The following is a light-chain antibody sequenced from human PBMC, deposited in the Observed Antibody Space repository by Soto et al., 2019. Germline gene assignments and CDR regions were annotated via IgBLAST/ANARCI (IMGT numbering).Light chain of an antibody. Sequence: QSALTQPASVSGSPGQSITISCTGTSSDVGSYNLVSWYQQHPGKAPKLMIYEVSKRPSGVSNRFSGSKSGNTASLTISGLQAEDEAHYYCCSYAGSSTSLYVFGTGTKVTVL. CDR1: SSDVGSYNL. J-gene: IGLJ1*01. V-gene: IGLV2-23*02. CDR3: CSYAGSSTSLYV. CDR2: EVS.